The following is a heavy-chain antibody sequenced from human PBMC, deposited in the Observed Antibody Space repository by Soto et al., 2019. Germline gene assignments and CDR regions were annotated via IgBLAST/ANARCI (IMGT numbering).Heavy chain of an antibody. D-gene: IGHD3-16*01. CDR2: ISAYNGNT. V-gene: IGHV1-18*01. J-gene: IGHJ3*02. CDR3: ARDPSMITGSTQDAFDI. CDR1: GYTFTSYG. Sequence: EASVKVSCKASGYTFTSYGISWVRQAPGQGLEWMGWISAYNGNTNYAQKLQGRVTMTTDTSTSTAYMELRSLRSDDTAVYYCARDPSMITGSTQDAFDIWGQGTMVTVSS.